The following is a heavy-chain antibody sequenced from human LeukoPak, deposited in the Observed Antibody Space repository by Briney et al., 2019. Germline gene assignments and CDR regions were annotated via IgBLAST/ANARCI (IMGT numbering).Heavy chain of an antibody. D-gene: IGHD3-16*02. Sequence: PGGSLRLSCAASGFTFSSYAMSWVRQAPGKGLEWVSAITGSGGSTYYADSVKGRFTISRDNSKSTLYLQMSSLRAEDTAVYYCAWELSRTDAFDIWGQGTLVTVSS. V-gene: IGHV3-23*01. CDR2: ITGSGGST. J-gene: IGHJ3*02. CDR1: GFTFSSYA. CDR3: AWELSRTDAFDI.